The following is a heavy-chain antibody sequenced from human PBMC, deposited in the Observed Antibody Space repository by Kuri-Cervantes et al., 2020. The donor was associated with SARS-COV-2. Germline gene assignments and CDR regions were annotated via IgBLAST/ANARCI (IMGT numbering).Heavy chain of an antibody. Sequence: SETLSLTCTVSGGSISSGDYYWSWIRQPPGKGLEWIGYIYYSGSTNYNPSLKSRVTISVDTSKNQFSLKLSSVTAADTAVYYCARGGSTRSLDYWGQGTLVTVSS. CDR2: IYYSGST. CDR3: ARGGSTRSLDY. CDR1: GGSISSGDYY. V-gene: IGHV4-61*08. D-gene: IGHD2-2*01. J-gene: IGHJ4*02.